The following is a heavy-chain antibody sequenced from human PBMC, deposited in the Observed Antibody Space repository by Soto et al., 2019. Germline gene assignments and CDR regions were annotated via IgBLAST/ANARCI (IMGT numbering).Heavy chain of an antibody. Sequence: SETLSLTCTVSGASISVHSYYWTWIRQPPGKGLEWIGSSYYSGTTYSNPSLKSRATISVDTSKNQFSLRLTSVTAADTAIYYCTRRYNWNDNHFDPWGPGALVTVSS. D-gene: IGHD1-20*01. V-gene: IGHV4-39*01. CDR1: GASISVHSYY. CDR3: TRRYNWNDNHFDP. CDR2: SYYSGTT. J-gene: IGHJ5*02.